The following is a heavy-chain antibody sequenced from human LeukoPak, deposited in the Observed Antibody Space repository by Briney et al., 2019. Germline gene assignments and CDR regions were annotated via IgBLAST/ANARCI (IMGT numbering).Heavy chain of an antibody. Sequence: GGSLRLSCAASGFTFRSYWMTWVRQAPGKGLEWVANIKQDGNEKYYVDSVKGRFTISRDNAKNSLYLQMNSLRAEDTAVYYCARDLWCGADCYGTFDIWGQGTMVSVSS. D-gene: IGHD2-21*02. CDR2: IKQDGNEK. CDR1: GFTFRSYW. J-gene: IGHJ3*02. CDR3: ARDLWCGADCYGTFDI. V-gene: IGHV3-7*01.